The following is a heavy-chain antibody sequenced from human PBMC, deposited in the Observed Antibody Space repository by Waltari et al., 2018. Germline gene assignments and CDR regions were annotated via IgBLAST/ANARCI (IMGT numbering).Heavy chain of an antibody. V-gene: IGHV4-4*07. D-gene: IGHD3-22*01. CDR2: IYTSGTT. J-gene: IGHJ6*03. CDR1: GGSISSYY. CDR3: ARGQNTYYYDSSGYGYYYYYMDV. Sequence: QVQLQESGPGLVKPSETLSLTCTVSGGSISSYYWSWIRQPAGKGLEWIGRIYTSGTTNYNPSLKSRVTMSVDTSKNQFSLKLSSVTAADTAVYYCARGQNTYYYDSSGYGYYYYYMDVWGKGTTVTISS.